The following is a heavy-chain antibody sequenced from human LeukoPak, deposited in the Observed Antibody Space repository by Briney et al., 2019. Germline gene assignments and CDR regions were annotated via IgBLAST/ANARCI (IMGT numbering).Heavy chain of an antibody. CDR2: ISSSSSTI. J-gene: IGHJ4*02. Sequence: PGGSLRLSCAASGITFSNYAMSWVRQAPGKGLEWVSYISSSSSTIYYADSVKGRFTISRDNAKNSLYLQMNSLRDEDTAVYYCARESPTGSSGRRYFDYWGQGTLVTVSS. V-gene: IGHV3-48*02. CDR1: GITFSNYA. CDR3: ARESPTGSSGRRYFDY. D-gene: IGHD3-22*01.